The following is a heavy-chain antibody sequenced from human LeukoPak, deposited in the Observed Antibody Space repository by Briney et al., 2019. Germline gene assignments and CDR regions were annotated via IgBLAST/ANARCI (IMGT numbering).Heavy chain of an antibody. J-gene: IGHJ4*02. D-gene: IGHD3-22*01. CDR2: ISYDGSNK. Sequence: GGSLRLSCAASGFTFSSYAMHWVRQAPGKGLEWVAVISYDGSNKYYADSVKGRFTISRDNSKNTLYLQMNSLRAEDTAVYYCAKDPHSGSTSDYWGQGTLVTASS. V-gene: IGHV3-30*04. CDR3: AKDPHSGSTSDY. CDR1: GFTFSSYA.